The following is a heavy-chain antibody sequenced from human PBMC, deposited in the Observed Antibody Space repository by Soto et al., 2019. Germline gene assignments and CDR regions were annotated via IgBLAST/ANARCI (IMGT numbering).Heavy chain of an antibody. V-gene: IGHV3-48*02. D-gene: IGHD4-17*01. CDR2: ISSGSSTI. J-gene: IGHJ4*02. CDR1: GFTFSSYS. Sequence: EVQLVDSGGGLVQPGGSLRLSCAASGFTFSSYSMIWVRQAPGKGLEWVSYISSGSSTIYYADSVEGRFTVSRDNAKNSLYLQMNSLRDEDTAVYYCTIVRQRGLDYWGQGTLVTVSS. CDR3: TIVRQRGLDY.